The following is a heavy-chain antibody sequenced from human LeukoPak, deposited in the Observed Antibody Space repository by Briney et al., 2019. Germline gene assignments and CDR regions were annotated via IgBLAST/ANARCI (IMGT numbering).Heavy chain of an antibody. V-gene: IGHV1-2*02. Sequence: ASVKVSCKASGYTFTGYYMHWVRQAPGQGLEWMGWINPNSGGTNYAQKFQGRVTMTRDTSISTAYMELSRLRSDDTAVYYCARDGMIAVAGTGCFDYWGQGTLVTVSS. CDR1: GYTFTGYY. D-gene: IGHD6-19*01. CDR3: ARDGMIAVAGTGCFDY. CDR2: INPNSGGT. J-gene: IGHJ4*02.